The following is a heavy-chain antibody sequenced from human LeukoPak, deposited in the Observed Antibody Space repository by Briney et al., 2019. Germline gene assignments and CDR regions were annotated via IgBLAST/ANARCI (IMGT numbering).Heavy chain of an antibody. J-gene: IGHJ3*02. Sequence: GASVKVSCKASGYTFTSCGFSWVRQAPGQGLEWMGWISAYNGNTNYSQNFQGRVTMTTDTSTSTAYMELRSLRSDDTAVYYCARDRLYYYDSSVDAFDIWGQGTMVTVSS. CDR2: ISAYNGNT. V-gene: IGHV1-18*01. CDR3: ARDRLYYYDSSVDAFDI. CDR1: GYTFTSCG. D-gene: IGHD3-22*01.